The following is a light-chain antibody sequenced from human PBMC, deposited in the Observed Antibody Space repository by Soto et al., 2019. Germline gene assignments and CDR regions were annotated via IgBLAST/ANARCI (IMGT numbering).Light chain of an antibody. Sequence: EIVLTQSPATLSLSPGERATLSCRASQSISSYLAWYQQKPGQAPRLLIYDASTRATGIPARFSGSGSGTDFTLSISSLEPEDFAVYYCQQRSIWPPVTFGGGTKVEIK. V-gene: IGKV3-11*01. CDR3: QQRSIWPPVT. J-gene: IGKJ4*01. CDR2: DAS. CDR1: QSISSY.